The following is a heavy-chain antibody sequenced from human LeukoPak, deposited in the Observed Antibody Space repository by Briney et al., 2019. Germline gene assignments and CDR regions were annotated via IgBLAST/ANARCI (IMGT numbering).Heavy chain of an antibody. D-gene: IGHD3-10*01. V-gene: IGHV4-34*01. Sequence: SETLSLTCAVSGGSSSGHYWNWIRQPPGKGLEWIGETNHGGSTNYNPSLKSRVTISVDTSKNQFSLKLSSVTAADTAVYYCARVGPYYGSGTFYDARGTFDYWGQGTLVTVSS. CDR2: TNHGGST. J-gene: IGHJ4*02. CDR3: ARVGPYYGSGTFYDARGTFDY. CDR1: GGSSSGHY.